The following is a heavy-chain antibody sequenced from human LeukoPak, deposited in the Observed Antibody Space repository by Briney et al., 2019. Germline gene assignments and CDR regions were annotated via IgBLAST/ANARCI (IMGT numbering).Heavy chain of an antibody. CDR1: GFTFSSYA. CDR3: AKVNVITFGGVIDFFDY. CDR2: ISYDGSNK. V-gene: IGHV3-30-3*01. J-gene: IGHJ4*02. Sequence: GGSLRLSCAASGFTFSSYAMHWVRQAPGKGLEWVAVISYDGSNKYYADSVKGRFTISRDNSKNTLYLQMNSLRAEDTAVYYCAKVNVITFGGVIDFFDYWGQGTLVTVSS. D-gene: IGHD3-16*02.